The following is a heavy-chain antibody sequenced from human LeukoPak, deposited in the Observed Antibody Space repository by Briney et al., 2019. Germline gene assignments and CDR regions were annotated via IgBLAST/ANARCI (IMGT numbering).Heavy chain of an antibody. CDR2: IRSDGTST. Sequence: GGSLRLSCEASGFSFSSYWMHWVRQAPGEGPVWVSLIRSDGTSTSYADSVKGRFTISRDNAKNTLYLQMNSLRAEDTAVYYCARDLGSGTPLDCRGQGTLVTVSS. CDR3: ARDLGSGTPLDC. V-gene: IGHV3-74*01. J-gene: IGHJ4*02. CDR1: GFSFSSYW. D-gene: IGHD1-7*01.